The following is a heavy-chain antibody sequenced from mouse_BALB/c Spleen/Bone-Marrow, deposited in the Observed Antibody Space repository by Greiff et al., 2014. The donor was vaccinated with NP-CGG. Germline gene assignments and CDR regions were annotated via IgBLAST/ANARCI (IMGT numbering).Heavy chain of an antibody. Sequence: EVQVVESGAELVKPGASVKLSCTASGFNIKDTYMHWVKQRPEQGLEWIGRIDPANGNTKYDPKFQGKATITADTSSNTAYLQLSRLTSRVTAVYYCASYCYGSSYGFAYWGQGTLVTVSA. CDR3: ASYCYGSSYGFAY. V-gene: IGHV14-3*02. CDR1: GFNIKDTY. J-gene: IGHJ3*01. CDR2: IDPANGNT. D-gene: IGHD1-1*01.